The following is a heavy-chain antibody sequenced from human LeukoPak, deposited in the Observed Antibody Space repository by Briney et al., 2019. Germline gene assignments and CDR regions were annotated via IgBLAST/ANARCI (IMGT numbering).Heavy chain of an antibody. CDR2: INHSGST. CDR1: GGSFSGYY. CDR3: ARGLGYYYYMDV. Sequence: KPSETLSLTCADYGGSFSGYYWSWIRQPPGKGLEWIGEINHSGSTNYNPSLKSRVTISVDTSKNQFSLKLSSVTAADTAVYYCARGLGYYYYMDVWGKGTTVTVSS. J-gene: IGHJ6*03. D-gene: IGHD7-27*01. V-gene: IGHV4-34*01.